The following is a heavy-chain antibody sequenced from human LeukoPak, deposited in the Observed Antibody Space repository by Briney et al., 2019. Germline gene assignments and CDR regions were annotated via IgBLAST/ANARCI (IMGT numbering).Heavy chain of an antibody. D-gene: IGHD4-17*01. J-gene: IGHJ3*02. V-gene: IGHV1-69*04. CDR2: IIPILGIA. CDR3: ARLLRTTVTTASYAFDI. CDR1: GGTFSSYA. Sequence: SVKVSCKASGGTFSSYAISWVRQAPGQGLEWMGRIIPILGIANYAQKFQGRVTITADKSTSTAYMELSSLRSEDTAVYYCARLLRTTVTTASYAFDIWGQGTMVTVSS.